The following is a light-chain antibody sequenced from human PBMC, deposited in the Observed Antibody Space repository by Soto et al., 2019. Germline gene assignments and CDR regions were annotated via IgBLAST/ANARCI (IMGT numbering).Light chain of an antibody. J-gene: IGLJ1*01. CDR3: CSYAGSSTYV. CDR2: EVT. CDR1: SRDIGNYNL. Sequence: QSALTQPDSVSGSLGQSITISCTGTSRDIGNYNLVSWYQQHPGKAPKLMIYEVTKRPSGVSSRFFGSKSGKTASLTISGLQADDEADYHCCSYAGSSTYVFGTGTKLTVL. V-gene: IGLV2-23*02.